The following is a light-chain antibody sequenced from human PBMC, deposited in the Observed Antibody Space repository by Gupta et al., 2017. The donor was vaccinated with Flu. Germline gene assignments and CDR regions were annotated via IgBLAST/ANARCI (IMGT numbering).Light chain of an antibody. CDR2: DNS. CDR1: SSNIGSNT. CDR3: AVWDDSLNGHYV. J-gene: IGLJ1*01. Sequence: QSALTQPPSASGTPGQRVTTPCSGGSSNIGSNTVDWYQQLPGTAPKLLIYDNSQRPSGVPDRFSGSKSGTSASLAISGLQSEDEADYYCAVWDDSLNGHYVFGSGTKVTVL. V-gene: IGLV1-44*01.